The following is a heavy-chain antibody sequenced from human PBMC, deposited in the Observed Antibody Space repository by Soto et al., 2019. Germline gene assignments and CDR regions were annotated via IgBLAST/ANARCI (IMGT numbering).Heavy chain of an antibody. CDR1: GFTFGDYA. J-gene: IGHJ4*02. CDR3: TRDHYGRGFSSGAFDS. V-gene: IGHV3-49*03. Sequence: GGSPRLSCSPSGFTFGDYAINWFRQASGKGLEGGGFIKSKAFGGTPEYAASVKGRFTISRDDSMSIAYLQMNSLKTDDAAVYYCTRDHYGRGFSSGAFDSWGQGTPVTVSS. D-gene: IGHD5-18*01. CDR2: IKSKAFGGTP.